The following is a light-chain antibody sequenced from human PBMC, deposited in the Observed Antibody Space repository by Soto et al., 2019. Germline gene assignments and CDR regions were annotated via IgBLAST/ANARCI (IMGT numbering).Light chain of an antibody. CDR2: GVS. V-gene: IGKV3-20*01. Sequence: EIVLTQSPGTLSLSPGERATLSCRATQSVSNDYLAWYQQKPGQAPRLLSYGVSNRATGIPDRFSGSGSGTDFTLTISRLEPKDFAVFYCQQYGSSITFGQGTRLEI. CDR3: QQYGSSIT. CDR1: QSVSNDY. J-gene: IGKJ5*01.